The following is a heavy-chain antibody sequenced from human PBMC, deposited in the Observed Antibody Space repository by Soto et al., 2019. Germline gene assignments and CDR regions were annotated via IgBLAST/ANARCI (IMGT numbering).Heavy chain of an antibody. CDR2: IWYDGSNK. D-gene: IGHD1-20*01. V-gene: IGHV3-33*01. CDR3: ARDLTGTTVFDY. CDR1: GFTFSSYG. J-gene: IGHJ4*02. Sequence: QVQLVESGGGVVQPGRSLRLSCAASGFTFSSYGMHWVRQAPGKGLEWVAVIWYDGSNKYYADSVKGRFTISRDNSKNTLYLQMNSLRAEDTAVYYCARDLTGTTVFDYWGQGTLVTVSS.